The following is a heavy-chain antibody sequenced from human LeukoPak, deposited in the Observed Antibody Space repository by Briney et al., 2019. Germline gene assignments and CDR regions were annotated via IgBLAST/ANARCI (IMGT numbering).Heavy chain of an antibody. J-gene: IGHJ4*02. Sequence: GGSLRLSCAASGFTFSDYYMSWIRQAPGKGLEWVSYISSSSSYTNYADSVKGRFTISRDNAKNSLYPQMNSLRAEDTAVYYCARDAVSLAAAGTSDYWGQGSLVTVSS. CDR1: GFTFSDYY. CDR2: ISSSSSYT. V-gene: IGHV3-11*05. CDR3: ARDAVSLAAAGTSDY. D-gene: IGHD6-13*01.